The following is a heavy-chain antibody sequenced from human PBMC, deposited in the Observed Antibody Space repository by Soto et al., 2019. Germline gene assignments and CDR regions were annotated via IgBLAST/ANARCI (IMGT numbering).Heavy chain of an antibody. CDR3: ARERRYFDWPFDY. CDR1: GGTFSSYT. D-gene: IGHD3-9*01. Sequence: GASVKVSCKASGGTFSSYTISWVRQAPGQGLEWMGRIIPILGIANYAQKFQGRVTITADKSTSTAYMELSSLRSEDTAVYYCARERRYFDWPFDYWGQGTLVTVSS. J-gene: IGHJ4*02. V-gene: IGHV1-69*04. CDR2: IIPILGIA.